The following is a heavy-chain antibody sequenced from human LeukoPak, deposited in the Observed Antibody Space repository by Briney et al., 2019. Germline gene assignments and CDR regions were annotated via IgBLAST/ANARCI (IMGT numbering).Heavy chain of an antibody. V-gene: IGHV4-59*12. Sequence: SETLSLTCTLSGGSISSYYWSWIRQPLGKGLEWIGYIYHTGSTYYNPSLKSRVTISVDTSKNQFSLRLSSVTAADAAVYYCARLQYCSGTSCYWFDPWGQGTLVTVSS. J-gene: IGHJ5*02. CDR1: GGSISSYY. CDR3: ARLQYCSGTSCYWFDP. CDR2: IYHTGST. D-gene: IGHD2-2*01.